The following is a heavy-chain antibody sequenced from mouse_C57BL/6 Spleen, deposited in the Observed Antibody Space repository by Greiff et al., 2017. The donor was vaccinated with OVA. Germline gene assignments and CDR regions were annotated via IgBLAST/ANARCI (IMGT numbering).Heavy chain of an antibody. V-gene: IGHV3-6*01. Sequence: EVQLQESGPGLVKPSQSLSLTCSVTGYSITSGYYWNWIRQFPGNKLEWMGYISYDGSNNYNPSLKNRISITRDTSKNQFFLKLNSVTTEDTATYYCARRGYDGYSWYFDVWGTGTTVTVSS. J-gene: IGHJ1*03. CDR1: GYSITSGYY. CDR2: ISYDGSN. D-gene: IGHD2-3*01. CDR3: ARRGYDGYSWYFDV.